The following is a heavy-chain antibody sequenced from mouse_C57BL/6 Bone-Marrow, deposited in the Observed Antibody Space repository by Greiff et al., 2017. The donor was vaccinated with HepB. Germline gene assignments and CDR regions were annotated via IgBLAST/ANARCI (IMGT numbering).Heavy chain of an antibody. V-gene: IGHV1-22*01. CDR3: AYSYYFDY. Sequence: EVQLQQSGPELVKPGASVKMSCKASGYTFTDYNMHWVKQSHGTSLEWIGYINPNNGGTSYNQKFKGKATLTVTKSSSTAYLQLSSLTSEDTAVYYCAYSYYFDYWGQGTTLTVSS. CDR2: INPNNGGT. J-gene: IGHJ2*01. CDR1: GYTFTDYN.